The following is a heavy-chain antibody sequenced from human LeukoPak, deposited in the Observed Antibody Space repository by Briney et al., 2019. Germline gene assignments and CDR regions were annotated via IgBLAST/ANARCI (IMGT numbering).Heavy chain of an antibody. J-gene: IGHJ4*02. CDR3: ARGYCSTTSCYVNPYFDY. CDR2: ISAYNGNT. CDR1: GGTFSSYA. V-gene: IGHV1-18*01. D-gene: IGHD2-2*03. Sequence: ASVKVSCKASGGTFSSYAISWVRQAPGQGLEWMGWISAYNGNTNYAQKLQGRVTMTTDTSTSTAYMELRSLRSDDTAVYYCARGYCSTTSCYVNPYFDYWGQGTLVTVSS.